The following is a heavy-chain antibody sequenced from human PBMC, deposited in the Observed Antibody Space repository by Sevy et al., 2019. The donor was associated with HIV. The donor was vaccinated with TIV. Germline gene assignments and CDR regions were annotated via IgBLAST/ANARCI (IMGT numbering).Heavy chain of an antibody. V-gene: IGHV3-66*01. CDR1: GFTVNSNY. J-gene: IGHJ4*02. Sequence: GGSLRLSCAASGFTVNSNYMIWVRQAPGKGLEGDSVIHSDDTTYHADTVKDRLTISRDNFKNTLYLHMSSPRAEDTAVYYCARGKSGYGYALNYWGQGTLVTVSS. CDR3: ARGKSGYGYALNY. D-gene: IGHD5-18*01. CDR2: IHSDDTT.